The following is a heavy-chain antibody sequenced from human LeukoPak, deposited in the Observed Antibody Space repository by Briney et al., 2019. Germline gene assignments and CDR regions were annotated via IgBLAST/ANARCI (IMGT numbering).Heavy chain of an antibody. CDR1: GFIFSGYW. CDR3: ARGTYYYGSGSPETGY. CDR2: IKQDGSEK. Sequence: GGSLRLSCVASGFIFSGYWMSWVRQAPGKGLEWMANIKQDGSEKYYVDSVKGRFTISRDNAKNSLYLQMNSLRAEDTAVYYCARGTYYYGSGSPETGYWGQGTLVTVSS. J-gene: IGHJ4*02. V-gene: IGHV3-7*03. D-gene: IGHD3-10*01.